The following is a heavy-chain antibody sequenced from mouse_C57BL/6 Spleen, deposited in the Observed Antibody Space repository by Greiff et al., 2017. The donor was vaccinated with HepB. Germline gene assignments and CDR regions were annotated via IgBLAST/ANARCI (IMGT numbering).Heavy chain of an antibody. V-gene: IGHV1-18*01. CDR2: INPNNGGT. J-gene: IGHJ4*01. CDR3: ARNGYPYYYAMDY. D-gene: IGHD2-2*01. Sequence: EVQLQQSGPELVKPGASVKIPCKASGYTFTDYNMDWVKQSHGKSLEWIGDINPNNGGTIYNQKFKGKGTLTVDKSSSTAYMEPRSLTSEDTAVYYCARNGYPYYYAMDYWGQGTSVTVSS. CDR1: GYTFTDYN.